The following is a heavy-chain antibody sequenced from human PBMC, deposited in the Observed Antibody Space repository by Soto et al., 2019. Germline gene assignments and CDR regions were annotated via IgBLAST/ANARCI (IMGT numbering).Heavy chain of an antibody. V-gene: IGHV1-18*04. CDR2: ISAYNGNT. J-gene: IGHJ4*02. D-gene: IGHD3-16*01. CDR3: ARDGGPTGGGVMVGEFDY. CDR1: GYTFTSYG. Sequence: QVQLVQTGAAVKKPGASVQVSCKASGYTFTSYGISWVRQAPGQGGEWMGWISAYNGNTNYAQKLQGRVTMTTDTSTSTAYMEVRSLRSDDTGVYYCARDGGPTGGGVMVGEFDYWGQGTLVTVSS.